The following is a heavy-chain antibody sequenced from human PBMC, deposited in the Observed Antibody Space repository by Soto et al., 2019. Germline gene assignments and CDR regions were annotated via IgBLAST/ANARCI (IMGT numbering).Heavy chain of an antibody. Sequence: QVQLVQSGAEVKKPGSSVKVSCMASGGTFSSYAISWVRQAPGQGLEWMGGIIPIFGTANYAQKFQGRVTITADESTSTADMELSSLRSEDTAVYYCARDRRRCSSTSCYWSYYYYGMDVWGQGTTVTVSS. CDR2: IIPIFGTA. V-gene: IGHV1-69*01. CDR3: ARDRRRCSSTSCYWSYYYYGMDV. J-gene: IGHJ6*02. CDR1: GGTFSSYA. D-gene: IGHD2-2*01.